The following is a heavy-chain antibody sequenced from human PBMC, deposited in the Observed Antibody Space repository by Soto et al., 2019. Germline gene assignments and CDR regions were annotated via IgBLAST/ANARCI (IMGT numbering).Heavy chain of an antibody. V-gene: IGHV3-30*18. Sequence: GGSLRLSCAASGFTFSSYGMHWVRQAPGKGLEWVSLISYDESNKYYADSVKGRFTISRDNSKNTLYLQMNSLRAEDTAVYYCAKDILAVAGTNFDYWGQGTLVTVSS. CDR3: AKDILAVAGTNFDY. CDR2: ISYDESNK. D-gene: IGHD6-19*01. CDR1: GFTFSSYG. J-gene: IGHJ4*02.